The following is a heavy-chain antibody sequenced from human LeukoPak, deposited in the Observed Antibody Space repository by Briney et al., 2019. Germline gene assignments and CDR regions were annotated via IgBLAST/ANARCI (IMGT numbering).Heavy chain of an antibody. D-gene: IGHD3-10*01. CDR1: GGSFSGYY. J-gene: IGHJ3*02. CDR2: INHSGST. Sequence: PSETLSLTCAVYGGSFSGYYWSWIRQPPGKGLEWIGEINHSGSTNYNPSLKSRVTISVDTSKNQFSLKLSSVTAADTAVYYCARDPSWDYGSRSYSDAFDIWGQGTMVTVSS. CDR3: ARDPSWDYGSRSYSDAFDI. V-gene: IGHV4-34*01.